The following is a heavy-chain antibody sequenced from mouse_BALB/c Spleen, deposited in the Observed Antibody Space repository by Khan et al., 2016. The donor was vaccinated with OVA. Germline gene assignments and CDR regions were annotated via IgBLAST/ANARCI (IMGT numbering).Heavy chain of an antibody. J-gene: IGHJ4*01. CDR1: GYSITSDYA. Sequence: EVELVESGPGLVKPSQSLSLTCTVTGYSITSDYAWNWIRQFPGNKLEWMGYISYSGSTNYNPSLKSRISITRDTSKNQFFLQLNSVTTEDTATYYCARDCSRYNDAMDYWGQGTSVTVSS. D-gene: IGHD1-3*01. CDR3: ARDCSRYNDAMDY. V-gene: IGHV3-2*02. CDR2: ISYSGST.